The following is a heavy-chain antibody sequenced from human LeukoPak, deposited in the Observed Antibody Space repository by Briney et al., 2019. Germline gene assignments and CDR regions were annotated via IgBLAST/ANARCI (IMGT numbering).Heavy chain of an antibody. Sequence: GGSLRLSCAASGFTVSSNYMSWVRQAPGKGLEWVSVIYSDDSTYYADSVKGRFTISRDNSKNTLYLQMNSLRAEDTAVYYCASPVAIVGATRAEYFQHWGHGTLVTVSS. D-gene: IGHD1-26*01. CDR1: GFTVSSNY. V-gene: IGHV3-66*01. CDR3: ASPVAIVGATRAEYFQH. J-gene: IGHJ1*01. CDR2: IYSDDST.